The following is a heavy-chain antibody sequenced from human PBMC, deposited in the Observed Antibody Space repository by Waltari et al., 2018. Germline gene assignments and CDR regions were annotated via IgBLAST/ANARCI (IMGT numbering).Heavy chain of an antibody. D-gene: IGHD2-21*02. CDR3: ARGGGGDWEWFDP. CDR2: IYYTGST. Sequence: QVQLQESGPSLLKPSATLSLTCTVPGRSLSGFYWSWVRQPPGKGLDWIGYIYYTGSTNFNPSLKSRVTMSVDTSKNQFSLKLSSVTAADTAFYYCARGGGGDWEWFDPWGQGTLVTVSS. CDR1: GRSLSGFY. V-gene: IGHV4-59*01. J-gene: IGHJ5*02.